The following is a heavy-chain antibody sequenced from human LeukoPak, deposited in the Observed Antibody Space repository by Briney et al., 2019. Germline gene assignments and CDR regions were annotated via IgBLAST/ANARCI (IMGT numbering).Heavy chain of an antibody. CDR2: INPNSGGT. Sequence: AASVKVSCKASGYTFTGYYMHWVPQAPGQGLEWMGWINPNSGGTNYAQKFQGRVTMTRDTSISTAYMELSRLRSDDTAVYYCARESNYYDISDYYQGDAFDIWGQGTMVTVSS. D-gene: IGHD3-22*01. CDR3: ARESNYYDISDYYQGDAFDI. V-gene: IGHV1-2*02. CDR1: GYTFTGYY. J-gene: IGHJ3*02.